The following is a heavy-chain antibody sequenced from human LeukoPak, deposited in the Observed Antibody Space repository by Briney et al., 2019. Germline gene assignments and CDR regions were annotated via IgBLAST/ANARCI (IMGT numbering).Heavy chain of an antibody. CDR1: GFTFSSYG. CDR3: ARYSYGYGY. J-gene: IGHJ4*02. CDR2: ISGSGGST. V-gene: IGHV3-23*01. Sequence: GGSLRLSCAASGFTFSSYGMSWVRQAPGKGLEWVSAISGSGGSTYYADSVKGRFTISRDNSKNALYLQMNSLRAEDTAVYYCARYSYGYGYWGQGTLVTVSS. D-gene: IGHD5-18*01.